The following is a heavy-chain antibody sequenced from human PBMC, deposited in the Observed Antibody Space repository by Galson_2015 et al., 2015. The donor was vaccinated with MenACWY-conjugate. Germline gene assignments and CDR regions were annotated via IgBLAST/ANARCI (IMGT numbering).Heavy chain of an antibody. CDR3: ARSRGRPGTNPGIDY. V-gene: IGHV4-59*01. Sequence: SETLSLTCTVSGGSISSYYWSWIRQPPRKGLEWIGYIYYSGSTNYNPSLKSRVTISVDTSKNQFSLKLSSVTAADTAVYYCARSRGRPGTNPGIDYWGQGTLVTVSS. CDR2: IYYSGST. J-gene: IGHJ4*02. D-gene: IGHD1-1*01. CDR1: GGSISSYY.